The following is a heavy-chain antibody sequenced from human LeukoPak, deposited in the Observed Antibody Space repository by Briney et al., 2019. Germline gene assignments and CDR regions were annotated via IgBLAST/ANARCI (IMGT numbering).Heavy chain of an antibody. D-gene: IGHD6-13*01. V-gene: IGHV3-23*01. CDR2: ISGSGGST. Sequence: GGTLRLSCAASGFTFSSYGMSWVRQAPGKGLEWVSAISGSGGSTYYADSVKGRFTISRDNSKNTLYLQMNSLRAEDTAVYYCARGIAAAGTAWFGPWGQGTLVTVSS. CDR3: ARGIAAAGTAWFGP. CDR1: GFTFSSYG. J-gene: IGHJ5*02.